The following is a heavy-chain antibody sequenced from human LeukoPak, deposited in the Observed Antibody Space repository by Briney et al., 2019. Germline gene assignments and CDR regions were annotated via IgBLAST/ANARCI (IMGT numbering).Heavy chain of an antibody. CDR1: GYPISSGYY. D-gene: IGHD2-15*01. CDR2: IYHSGST. V-gene: IGHV4-38-2*02. CDR3: ARDPPYGCSGGSCYGSYYYMDV. Sequence: SETLSLTCTVSGYPISSGYYWGWIRQPPGKGLEWIGSIYHSGSTYYNPSLKSRITISVDTSKNQFSLKLSSVAAADTAVYYCARDPPYGCSGGSCYGSYYYMDVWGKGTTVTVSS. J-gene: IGHJ6*03.